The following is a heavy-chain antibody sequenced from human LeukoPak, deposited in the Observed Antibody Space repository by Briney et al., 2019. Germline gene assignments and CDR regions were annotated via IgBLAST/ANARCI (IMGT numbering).Heavy chain of an antibody. Sequence: SETLSLTCAVYGGSFSGYYWSWIRQPPGKGLEWIGEINHSGSTNYNPSLKSRVTISVDTSKNQFSLKLSSVTAADTAVYYCAREEAFDIWGQGTMVTVSS. CDR2: INHSGST. CDR1: GGSFSGYY. V-gene: IGHV4-34*01. CDR3: AREEAFDI. J-gene: IGHJ3*02.